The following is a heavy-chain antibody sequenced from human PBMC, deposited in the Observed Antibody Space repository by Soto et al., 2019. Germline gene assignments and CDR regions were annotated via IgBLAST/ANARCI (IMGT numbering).Heavy chain of an antibody. CDR3: ARDTFGGAYDFLH. CDR1: GFTVSNLY. V-gene: IGHV3-66*01. J-gene: IGHJ4*02. D-gene: IGHD3-3*01. CDR2: ISSGGSS. Sequence: EVQLVESGEGLVQPGGSLRLSCAASGFTVSNLYMTWVRQAPGKGLQWVAVISSGGSSYYADSVKGRFTISRDNSKNTLYLEMNSLRAEDTAVYYCARDTFGGAYDFLHGGQGTLVTVSS.